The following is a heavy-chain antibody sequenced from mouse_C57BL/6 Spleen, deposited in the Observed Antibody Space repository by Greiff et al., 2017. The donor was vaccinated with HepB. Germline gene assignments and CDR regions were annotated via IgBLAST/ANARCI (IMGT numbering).Heavy chain of an antibody. CDR1: GYTFTSYW. V-gene: IGHV1-52*01. D-gene: IGHD2-5*01. CDR2: IDPSDSET. Sequence: VLLQQPGAELVRPGSSVKLSCKASGYTFTSYWMHWVKQRPIQGLEWIGNIDPSDSETHYNQKFKDKATLTVDKSSSTDYMQLSSLTSEDSAVYYCARRGNSNYEDAMDYWGQGTSVTVSS. J-gene: IGHJ4*01. CDR3: ARRGNSNYEDAMDY.